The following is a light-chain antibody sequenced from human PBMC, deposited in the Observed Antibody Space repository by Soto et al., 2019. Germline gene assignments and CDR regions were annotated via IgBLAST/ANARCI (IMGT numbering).Light chain of an antibody. CDR2: DVS. V-gene: IGLV2-11*01. CDR3: CSYAGSPLYV. J-gene: IGLJ1*01. CDR1: SSDVGGYNY. Sequence: QSALTQPRSVSGSPGQSVTLSCTGTSSDVGGYNYVSWYQQHPGKAPKLMIYDVSKRPSGVPDRFSGSKSGNTASLTISGLQAEDEADYYCCSYAGSPLYVFGTGTKLTVL.